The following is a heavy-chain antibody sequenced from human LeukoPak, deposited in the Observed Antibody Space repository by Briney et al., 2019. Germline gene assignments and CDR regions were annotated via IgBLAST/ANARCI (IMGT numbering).Heavy chain of an antibody. CDR2: ISYDGSNK. J-gene: IGHJ5*01. V-gene: IGHV3-30*03. CDR1: GFSFSNYG. CDR3: ATERCSRQFDS. D-gene: IGHD6-13*01. Sequence: GRSLRLSCAASGFSFSNYGTHWVRQAPGKGMEWVAVISYDGSNKYYADSVKGRFTISRDNSKNTLYLQMNSLRSEDTAVYYCATERCSRQFDSWGQGTLVTVSS.